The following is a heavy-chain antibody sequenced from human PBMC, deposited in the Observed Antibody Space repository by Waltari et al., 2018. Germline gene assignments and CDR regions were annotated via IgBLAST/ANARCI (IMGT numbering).Heavy chain of an antibody. CDR2: IIPIFGTA. V-gene: IGHV1-69*14. CDR3: ARDCSWAHIVVVGCNDWFDP. CDR1: GGTFSSTA. D-gene: IGHD2-2*01. Sequence: QVQLVQSGAEVKKPGSSVKVSCKASGGTFSSTAISWVRPAPGHGIGWMGGIIPIFGTANYAQKFQGRVTITADKSTSTAYMELSSLRSEDTAVYYCARDCSWAHIVVVGCNDWFDPWGQGTLVTVSS. J-gene: IGHJ5*02.